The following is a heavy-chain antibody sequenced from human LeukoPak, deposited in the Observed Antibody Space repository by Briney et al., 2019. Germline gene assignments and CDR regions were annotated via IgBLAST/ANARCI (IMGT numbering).Heavy chain of an antibody. CDR3: ARDRGRANWGSVEIWYFDL. CDR2: INPNSGGT. CDR1: GYTFTGYY. J-gene: IGHJ2*01. Sequence: ASVKVSCKASGYTFTGYYMHWVRQAPGQGLEWMGWINPNSGGTNYAQKFQGRVTMTRDTSISTAYMELSRLRSGDTAVYYCARDRGRANWGSVEIWYFDLWGRGTLVTVSS. D-gene: IGHD7-27*01. V-gene: IGHV1-2*02.